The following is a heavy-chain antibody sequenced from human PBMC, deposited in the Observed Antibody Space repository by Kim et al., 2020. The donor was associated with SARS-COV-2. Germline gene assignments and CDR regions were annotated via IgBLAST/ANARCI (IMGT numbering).Heavy chain of an antibody. CDR2: INHSGST. CDR3: ARGRPKGWSSGWYVAFDI. V-gene: IGHV4-34*01. J-gene: IGHJ3*02. Sequence: SETLSLTCAVYGGSFSGYYWSWIRQPPGKGLEWIGEINHSGSTNYNPSLKSRVTISVDTSKNQFSLKLSSVTAADTAVYYCARGRPKGWSSGWYVAFDIWGQGTMVTVSS. CDR1: GGSFSGYY. D-gene: IGHD6-19*01.